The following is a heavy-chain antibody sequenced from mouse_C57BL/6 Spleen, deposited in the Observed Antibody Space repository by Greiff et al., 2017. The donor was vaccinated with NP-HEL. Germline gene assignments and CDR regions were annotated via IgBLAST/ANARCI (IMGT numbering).Heavy chain of an antibody. CDR3: ARLTGRFDY. Sequence: VQLQQPGAELVRPGTSVKLSCKASGYTFTSYWMHWVKQRPGQGLEWIGVIDPSDSYTNYNQKFKGKATLTVDTSSSTAYMQLSSLTSEDSAVYYCARLTGRFDYWGQGTTLTVSS. V-gene: IGHV1-59*01. D-gene: IGHD4-1*01. CDR2: IDPSDSYT. J-gene: IGHJ2*01. CDR1: GYTFTSYW.